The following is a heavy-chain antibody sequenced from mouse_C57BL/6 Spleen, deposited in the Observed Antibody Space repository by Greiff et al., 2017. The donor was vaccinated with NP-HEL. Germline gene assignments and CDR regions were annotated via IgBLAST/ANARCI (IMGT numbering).Heavy chain of an antibody. J-gene: IGHJ3*01. Sequence: EVQRVESGEGLVKPGGSLKLSCAASGFTFSSYAMSWVRQTPEKRLEWVAYISSGGDYIYYADTVKGRFTISRDNARNTLYLQMSSLKSEDTAMYYCTRDQGLRPWFAYWGQGTLVTVSA. CDR1: GFTFSSYA. V-gene: IGHV5-9-1*02. CDR2: ISSGGDYI. CDR3: TRDQGLRPWFAY. D-gene: IGHD2-4*01.